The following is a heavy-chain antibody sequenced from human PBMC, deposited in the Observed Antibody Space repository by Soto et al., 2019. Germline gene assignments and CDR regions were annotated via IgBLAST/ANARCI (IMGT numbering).Heavy chain of an antibody. D-gene: IGHD2-2*01. CDR2: INAGNGNT. CDR3: AGERIGRGKVVPAAIYY. CDR1: GYTFTSYA. J-gene: IGHJ4*02. Sequence: GASVKVSCKASGYTFTSYAMHWVRQAPGQRLEWMGWINAGNGNTKYSQKFQGRVTITRDTSASTAYMELSSLRSEDTAVYYCAGERIGRGKVVPAAIYYWGQGTLVTVS. V-gene: IGHV1-3*01.